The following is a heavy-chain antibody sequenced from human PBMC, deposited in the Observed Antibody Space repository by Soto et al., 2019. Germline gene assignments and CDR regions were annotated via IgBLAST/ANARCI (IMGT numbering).Heavy chain of an antibody. CDR3: TRDPYSGSLYYFDS. CDR1: GFTFTNYG. D-gene: IGHD1-26*01. V-gene: IGHV3-33*01. Sequence: PGGSLRLSCAASGFTFTNYGMRWVRQAPGKGLEWVAVIWSDGSNKYYADSVKGRFTISKDNSQNTLYLQMNSLRPEDTAVYYCTRDPYSGSLYYFDSWGQGTLVTVSS. J-gene: IGHJ4*02. CDR2: IWSDGSNK.